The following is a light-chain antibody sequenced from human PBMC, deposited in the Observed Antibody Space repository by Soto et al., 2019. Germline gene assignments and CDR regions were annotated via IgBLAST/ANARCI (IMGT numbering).Light chain of an antibody. CDR3: HQYNSWPRVT. CDR2: GAS. Sequence: DIMMTQSPGTLSVSPGERATISCTASQSVTLNLAWYQQKPGQPPRLLLYGASTRATGIPVRFRGSGSGTEFSTPISSRLYEDASVYYCHQYNSWPRVTFGPGTKVEIK. J-gene: IGKJ3*01. CDR1: QSVTLN. V-gene: IGKV3-15*01.